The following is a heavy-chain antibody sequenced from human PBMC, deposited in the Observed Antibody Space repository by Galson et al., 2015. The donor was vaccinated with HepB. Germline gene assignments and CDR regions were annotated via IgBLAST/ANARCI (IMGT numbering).Heavy chain of an antibody. V-gene: IGHV4-34*01. CDR1: GGSFSGYY. CDR3: ARGKWFGEKYFDY. J-gene: IGHJ4*02. Sequence: ETLSLTCAVYGGSFSGYYWSWIRQPPGKGLEWIGEINHSGSTNYNPSLKSRVTISVDTSKNQFSLKLSSVTAADTAVYYCARGKWFGEKYFDYWGQGTLVTVSS. D-gene: IGHD3-10*01. CDR2: INHSGST.